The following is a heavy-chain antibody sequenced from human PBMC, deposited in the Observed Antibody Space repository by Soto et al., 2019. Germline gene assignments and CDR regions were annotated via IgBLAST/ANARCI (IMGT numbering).Heavy chain of an antibody. CDR3: ARDGAAAGVQNWFDP. Sequence: QVQLVQSGAEVKKPGASVKVSCKASGYTFTSYYMHWVRQAPGQGLEWMGIINPSGGSTSYAQKFQGRVTMTRDPSTSTVYMELSSLRSEDTAVYYCARDGAAAGVQNWFDPWGQGTLVTVSS. J-gene: IGHJ5*02. V-gene: IGHV1-46*01. D-gene: IGHD6-13*01. CDR2: INPSGGST. CDR1: GYTFTSYY.